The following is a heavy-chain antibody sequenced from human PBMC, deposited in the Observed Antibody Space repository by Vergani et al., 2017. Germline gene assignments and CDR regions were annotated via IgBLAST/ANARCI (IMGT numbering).Heavy chain of an antibody. CDR3: ARQGRTDAVDI. Sequence: QVQLQESGPGLVKPSETLSLTCTVSGGSISSYYWSWIRQPPGKGLEWIGYIYYSGSTNYNPSLKSRVTISVDTSKNQFSLKLSSVTAADTAVYYCARQGRTDAVDIWGQGTMVTVSS. CDR1: GGSISSYY. CDR2: IYYSGST. V-gene: IGHV4-59*01. J-gene: IGHJ3*02.